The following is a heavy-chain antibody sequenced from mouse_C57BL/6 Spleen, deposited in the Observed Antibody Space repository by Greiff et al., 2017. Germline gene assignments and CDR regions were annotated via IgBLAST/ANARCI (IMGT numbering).Heavy chain of an antibody. V-gene: IGHV1-22*01. D-gene: IGHD3-3*01. J-gene: IGHJ2*01. CDR1: GYTFTDYN. CDR3: AREGDVGFDY. CDR2: INPNNGGT. Sequence: EVQLQESGPELVKPGASVTMSCKASGYTFTDYNMHWVKQSHGKSLEWIGYINPNNGGTSYNQKFKGKATLTVNKSSSTAYMELRSLTSEDSAVYYCAREGDVGFDYWGQGTTLTVSS.